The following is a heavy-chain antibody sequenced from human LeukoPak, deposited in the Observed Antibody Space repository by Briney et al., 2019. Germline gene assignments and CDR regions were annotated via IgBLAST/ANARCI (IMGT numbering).Heavy chain of an antibody. CDR2: IYYTGTI. V-gene: IGHV4-39*01. CDR1: GGSISSTSYH. J-gene: IGHJ5*02. Sequence: SSETLSLTCTVSGGSISSTSYHWGWIRQPPGKGLEWVGNIYYTGTIYYNPSLKSRVTISVDTSKNQFSLKLSSVTAADTAVYYCAVYSTSSGWFDPWGQRTLVTVSS. D-gene: IGHD6-6*01. CDR3: AVYSTSSGWFDP.